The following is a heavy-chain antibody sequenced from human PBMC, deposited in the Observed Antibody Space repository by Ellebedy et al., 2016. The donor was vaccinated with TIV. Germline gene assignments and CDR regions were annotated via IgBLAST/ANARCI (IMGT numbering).Heavy chain of an antibody. V-gene: IGHV3-48*01. Sequence: GESLKISCAASGFTFRSHSMNWVRQAPGKGLEWVSYITGDSNTIYYADSVRGRFTISRDNAKNSLYLQMNSLRADDTALYYCTRDRRNAELDYWGQGTLVTVSS. CDR1: GFTFRSHS. D-gene: IGHD1-14*01. J-gene: IGHJ4*02. CDR2: ITGDSNTI. CDR3: TRDRRNAELDY.